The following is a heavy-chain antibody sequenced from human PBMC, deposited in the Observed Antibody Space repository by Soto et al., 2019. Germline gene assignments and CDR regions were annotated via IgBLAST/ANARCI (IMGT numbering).Heavy chain of an antibody. CDR3: VRDSISITSYFDY. D-gene: IGHD1-20*01. CDR2: ISYDGSNK. V-gene: IGHV3-30*03. CDR1: GFTFSSYG. J-gene: IGHJ4*02. Sequence: GGSLRLSCAASGFTFSSYGMHWVRQAPGKGLEWVAVISYDGSNKYYADSVKGRFTISRDRSKNTLYLQMNSLRAEDTAVYYCVRDSISITSYFDYWGQGALVTVSS.